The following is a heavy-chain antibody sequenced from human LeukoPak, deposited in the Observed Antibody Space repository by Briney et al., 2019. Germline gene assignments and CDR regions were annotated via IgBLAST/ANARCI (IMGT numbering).Heavy chain of an antibody. V-gene: IGHV1-18*01. CDR2: ISAYNGNT. J-gene: IGHJ4*02. CDR1: GYNFISYD. CDR3: ARLYDFWSGYGAPYYFDY. D-gene: IGHD3-3*01. Sequence: ASVKVSCKASGYNFISYDINWVRQATGQGLEWMGWISAYNGNTNYAQKLQGRVTMTTDTSTSTAYMELRSLRSDDTAVYYCARLYDFWSGYGAPYYFDYWGQGTLVTVSS.